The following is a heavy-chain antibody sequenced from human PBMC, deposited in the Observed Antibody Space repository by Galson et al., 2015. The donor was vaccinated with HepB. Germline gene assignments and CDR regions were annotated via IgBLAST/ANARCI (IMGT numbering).Heavy chain of an antibody. Sequence: PALVKPTQTLTLTCTFSGFSLSTSGMCVSWIRQPPGKALEWLARIDWDDDKYYSTSLKTRLTISKDTPKNQVVLTMTNMDPVDTATYYCARMGGRLGHFDYWGQGTLVTAPS. CDR3: ARMGGRLGHFDY. J-gene: IGHJ4*02. CDR1: GFSLSTSGMC. D-gene: IGHD2-15*01. V-gene: IGHV2-70*11. CDR2: IDWDDDK.